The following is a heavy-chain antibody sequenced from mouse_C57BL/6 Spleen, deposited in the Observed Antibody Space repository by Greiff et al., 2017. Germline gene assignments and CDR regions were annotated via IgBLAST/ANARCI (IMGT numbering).Heavy chain of an antibody. CDR3: ARRKSYDYEGYFDY. CDR1: GYTFTDYY. J-gene: IGHJ2*01. V-gene: IGHV1-76*01. CDR2: IYPGSGNT. D-gene: IGHD2-4*01. Sequence: VQGVESGAELVRPGASVKLSCKASGYTFTDYYINWVKQRPGQGLEWIARIYPGSGNTYYNEKFKGKATLTAEKSSSTAYMQLSSLTSEDSAVYFCARRKSYDYEGYFDYWGQGTTLTVSS.